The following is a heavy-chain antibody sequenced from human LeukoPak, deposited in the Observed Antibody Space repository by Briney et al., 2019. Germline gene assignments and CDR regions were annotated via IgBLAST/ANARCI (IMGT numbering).Heavy chain of an antibody. J-gene: IGHJ6*03. D-gene: IGHD5-18*01. Sequence: SETLSLTCAVYGGSFSGYYWSWIRQPPGKGLEWIWEINHSGSTNYNPSLKSRVTISVDTSKNQFSLKLSSVTAADTAVYYCARGRQLWPAPYYYMDVWGKGTTVTVSS. V-gene: IGHV4-34*01. CDR2: INHSGST. CDR1: GGSFSGYY. CDR3: ARGRQLWPAPYYYMDV.